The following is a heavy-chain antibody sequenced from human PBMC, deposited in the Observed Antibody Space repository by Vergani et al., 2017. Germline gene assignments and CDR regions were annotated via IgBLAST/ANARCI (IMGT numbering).Heavy chain of an antibody. D-gene: IGHD3-10*01. V-gene: IGHV4-59*11. CDR1: GGSISSHY. CDR2: IYYSGST. CDR3: ARAPMVRGVAFDY. J-gene: IGHJ4*02. Sequence: QVQLQESGPGLVKPSETLSLTCTVSGGSISSHYWSWIRQPPGKGLEWIGYIYYSGSTNYNPSLKSRVTISVDTSKNQFSLKLSSVTAADTAVYYCARAPMVRGVAFDYWGQGTLVTVSS.